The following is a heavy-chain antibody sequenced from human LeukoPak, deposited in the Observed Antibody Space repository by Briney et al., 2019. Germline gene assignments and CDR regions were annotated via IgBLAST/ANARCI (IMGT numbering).Heavy chain of an antibody. CDR1: GYTFTSCY. V-gene: IGHV1-46*03. Sequence: ASGKVSCKAAGYTFTSCYMHWVRQAPGQGLEWMGIINPSGGRTSYAQKFQGRVTMTRDTSTSTVYMEMSSLRSEDTAVYYCARGAALDAFDIWGQGTMVTVSS. CDR3: ARGAALDAFDI. CDR2: INPSGGRT. D-gene: IGHD6-25*01. J-gene: IGHJ3*02.